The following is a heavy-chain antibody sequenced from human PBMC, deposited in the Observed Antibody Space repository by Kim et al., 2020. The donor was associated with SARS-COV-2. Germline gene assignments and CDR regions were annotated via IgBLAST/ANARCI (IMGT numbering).Heavy chain of an antibody. CDR3: ARDDSRGPFPPKTLTLFDYYYGMDV. CDR2: IYHGGRT. CDR1: GGSISSSNW. D-gene: IGHD3-3*01. V-gene: IGHV4-4*02. J-gene: IGHJ6*02. Sequence: SETLSLTCAVSGGSISSSNWWSWVRQPPGKGLEWIGEIYHGGRTNYNPSLKSRIIISVDKSKNQFSLKLSAVTAADTAVYYCARDDSRGPFPPKTLTLFDYYYGMDVWGQGTTVTVSS.